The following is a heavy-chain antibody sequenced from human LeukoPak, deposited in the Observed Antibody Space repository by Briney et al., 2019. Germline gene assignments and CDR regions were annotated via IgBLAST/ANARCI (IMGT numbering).Heavy chain of an antibody. D-gene: IGHD2-15*01. CDR1: GYTFTGYY. V-gene: IGHV1-2*02. CDR3: ATDYCSGGSCYPGNYYYYGMDV. J-gene: IGHJ6*02. Sequence: ASVRVSCKAFGYTFTGYYMHWVRQAPGQGVEGMGWINPNSGGTNYAQKFQGRVNMTRDTSISTAYMELSRLRSDDTAVYYCATDYCSGGSCYPGNYYYYGMDVWGQGTTVTVSS. CDR2: INPNSGGT.